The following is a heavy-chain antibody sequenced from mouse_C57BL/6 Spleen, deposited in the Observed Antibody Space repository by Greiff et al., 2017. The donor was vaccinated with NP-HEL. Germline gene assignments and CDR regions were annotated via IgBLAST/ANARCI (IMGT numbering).Heavy chain of an antibody. CDR1: GYTFTSYW. D-gene: IGHD2-4*01. J-gene: IGHJ2*01. CDR2: IHPNSGST. V-gene: IGHV1-64*01. CDR3: ARALYDYDEGY. Sequence: VQLQQSGAELVKPGASVKLSCKASGYTFTSYWMHWVKQRPGQGLEWIGMIHPNSGSTNYNEKFKSKATLTVDKSSSTAYMQLSSLTSEDSAVYYCARALYDYDEGYWGQGTTLTVSS.